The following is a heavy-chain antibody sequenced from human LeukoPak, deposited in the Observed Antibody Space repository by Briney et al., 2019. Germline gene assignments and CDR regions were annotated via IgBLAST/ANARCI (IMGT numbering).Heavy chain of an antibody. V-gene: IGHV4-59*01. CDR2: IYYSGST. J-gene: IGHJ6*02. Sequence: RQXXGNXXEWXXXIYYSGSTNYNPSLRSRVTISVDTSKNQFSLNLISVTAADTALYYCARGEALRQNYGLDVWGQGTTVTASS. CDR3: ARGEALRQNYGLDV.